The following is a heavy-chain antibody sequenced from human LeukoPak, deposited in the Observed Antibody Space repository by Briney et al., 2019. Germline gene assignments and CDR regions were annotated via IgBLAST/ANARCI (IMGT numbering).Heavy chain of an antibody. CDR1: GFTVSSNY. CDR3: ARDAGFRELLYPHDAFDI. J-gene: IGHJ3*02. D-gene: IGHD3-10*01. CDR2: IYSGGST. Sequence: PGGSLRLSCAASGFTVSSNYMSWVRQAPGKGLEWVSVIYSGGSTYYADSVKGRFTISRDNSKNTLYLQMNSLRAEDTAVYYCARDAGFRELLYPHDAFDIWGQGTMVTVSS. V-gene: IGHV3-53*01.